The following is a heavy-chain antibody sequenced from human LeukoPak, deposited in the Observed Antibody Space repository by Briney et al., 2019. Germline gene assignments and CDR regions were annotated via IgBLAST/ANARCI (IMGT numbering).Heavy chain of an antibody. D-gene: IGHD5-24*01. J-gene: IGHJ4*02. CDR3: AREDGYNNNHY. Sequence: GGSLRLSCAASGFTVSSNYMGWVRQAPGKGLEWVSIIYSGGSTYYADSVKGRFTISRDNSKNTLYLQMNSLRAEDTAVYYCAREDGYNNNHYWGQGTLVTVSS. CDR1: GFTVSSNY. V-gene: IGHV3-66*01. CDR2: IYSGGST.